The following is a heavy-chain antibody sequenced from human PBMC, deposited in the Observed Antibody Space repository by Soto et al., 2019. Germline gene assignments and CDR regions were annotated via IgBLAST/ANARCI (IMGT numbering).Heavy chain of an antibody. Sequence: GASLKISCKGSGYNFAGYWIAWVRQMPGKGLELMGIIYPSDSDTRYRPSFQGQVTISADKSISSAYLQWSSLRASDTAMYYCARGGVSTRTFDYWGQGTPVTVSS. J-gene: IGHJ4*02. CDR3: ARGGVSTRTFDY. D-gene: IGHD3-3*01. V-gene: IGHV5-51*01. CDR2: IYPSDSDT. CDR1: GYNFAGYW.